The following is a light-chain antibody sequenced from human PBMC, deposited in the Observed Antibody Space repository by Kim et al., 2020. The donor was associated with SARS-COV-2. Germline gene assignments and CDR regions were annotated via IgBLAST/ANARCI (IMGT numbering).Light chain of an antibody. J-gene: IGKJ2*01. CDR3: QRHGGPPPYT. CDR2: HAS. Sequence: SPGDRATLSCSASQPIRQDFLAWYQQRPGQAPRLLIYHASVRASDIPVRFSGSGSATDFTLTINSLEPEDFAVYYCQRHGGPPPYTFGQGTKLGI. V-gene: IGKV3-20*01. CDR1: QPIRQDF.